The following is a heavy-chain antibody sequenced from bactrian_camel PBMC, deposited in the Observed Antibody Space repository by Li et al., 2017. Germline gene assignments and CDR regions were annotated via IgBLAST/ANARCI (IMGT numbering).Heavy chain of an antibody. CDR3: ARVRGVVAVGFVDY. D-gene: IGHD2*01. Sequence: VQLVESGGGLVQPGGSLRLSCAASGFTFSNYAMSWVRQAPGKGLEWVSAISTTGSVTYYADSVKGRFTISRDNAQNTVYLQMNSLKPDDTAVYSCARVRGVVAVGFVDYWGQGTQVTVS. V-gene: IGHV3S40*01. CDR2: ISTTGSVT. CDR1: GFTFSNYA. J-gene: IGHJ4*01.